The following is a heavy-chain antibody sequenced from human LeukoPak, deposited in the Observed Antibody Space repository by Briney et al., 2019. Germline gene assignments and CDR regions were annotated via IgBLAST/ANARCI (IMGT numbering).Heavy chain of an antibody. V-gene: IGHV3-48*03. Sequence: GGSLRLSCAASGFTFSSCEMNWVRQAPGKGLEWVSYISSSGSTIYYADSVKGRFTISRDNAKNSLYLQMNSLRAEDTAVYYCARDYPRGRVVPAAHLYGMDVWGQGTAVTVSS. CDR2: ISSSGSTI. CDR1: GFTFSSCE. D-gene: IGHD2-2*01. CDR3: ARDYPRGRVVPAAHLYGMDV. J-gene: IGHJ6*02.